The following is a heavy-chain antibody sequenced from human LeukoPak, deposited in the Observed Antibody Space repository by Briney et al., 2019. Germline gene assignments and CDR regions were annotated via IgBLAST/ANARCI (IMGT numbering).Heavy chain of an antibody. CDR2: ITSNGYTT. Sequence: PGGSLTLSCSASGFTFSRYTMDWVRQAPGKGLEYVSAITSNGYTTFYGDSVKGRFTISRDNSKNTLYLQMSSLRAEDTAVYYCVKCSDRYYYDEWGQGTPVRHSS. CDR1: GFTFSRYT. J-gene: IGHJ4*02. D-gene: IGHD3-10*02. CDR3: VKCSDRYYYDE. V-gene: IGHV3-64D*06.